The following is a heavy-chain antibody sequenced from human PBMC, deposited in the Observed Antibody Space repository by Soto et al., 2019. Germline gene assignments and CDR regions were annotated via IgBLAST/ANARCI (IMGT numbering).Heavy chain of an antibody. D-gene: IGHD6-25*01. V-gene: IGHV4-59*01. J-gene: IGHJ4*02. CDR3: ASHRSGYAFH. CDR2: VYYSGNT. Sequence: SETLSLTCTVSGGSISTYYWSWIRQSPGKGLEWIGYVYYSGNTNYNPSLKGRVTISLDASTNQFSPKLTSVTAADTAVYYCASHRSGYAFHWGPGTLVTVSS. CDR1: GGSISTYY.